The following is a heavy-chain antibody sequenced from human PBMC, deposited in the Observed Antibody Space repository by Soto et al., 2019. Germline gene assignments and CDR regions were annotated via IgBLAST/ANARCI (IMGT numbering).Heavy chain of an antibody. D-gene: IGHD6-19*01. CDR1: GGSISSSSYY. J-gene: IGHJ6*03. CDR3: ARHGGSGWAYYYYYMDV. Sequence: SETLSLTCTVSGGSISSSSYYWGWIRQPPGKGLEWIGSIYYSGSTYYNPSLKSRVTISVDTSKNQFSLKLSSVTAADTAVYYCARHGGSGWAYYYYYMDVWGKGTTVTVSS. V-gene: IGHV4-39*01. CDR2: IYYSGST.